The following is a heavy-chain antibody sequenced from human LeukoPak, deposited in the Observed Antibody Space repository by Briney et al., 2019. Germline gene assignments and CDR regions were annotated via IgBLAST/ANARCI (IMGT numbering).Heavy chain of an antibody. CDR1: GYTFTSYY. V-gene: IGHV1-46*01. CDR2: INPSGGGT. J-gene: IGHJ3*02. CDR3: ARGPLPGYYYDSSGYNGAFDI. Sequence: ASVKVSCKASGYTFTSYYMHWVRQAPGQGLEWMGIINPSGGGTSYAQKFQGRVTMTRDTSTSTVYMELSSLRSEDTAVYYCARGPLPGYYYDSSGYNGAFDIWGQGTMVTVSS. D-gene: IGHD3-22*01.